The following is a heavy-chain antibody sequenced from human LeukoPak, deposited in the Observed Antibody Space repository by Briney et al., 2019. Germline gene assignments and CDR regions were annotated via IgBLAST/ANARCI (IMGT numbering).Heavy chain of an antibody. J-gene: IGHJ4*02. V-gene: IGHV5-51*01. CDR3: ARHGRDGYNYGYFDY. CDR1: GYSFTSYW. D-gene: IGHD5-24*01. Sequence: NAGESLKISCKGSGYSFTSYWIGWVRQMPGKGLKWMGIIYPGDSDTRYSPSFQGQVTISADKSISTAYLQWSSLKASDTAMYYCARHGRDGYNYGYFDYWGQGTLVTVSS. CDR2: IYPGDSDT.